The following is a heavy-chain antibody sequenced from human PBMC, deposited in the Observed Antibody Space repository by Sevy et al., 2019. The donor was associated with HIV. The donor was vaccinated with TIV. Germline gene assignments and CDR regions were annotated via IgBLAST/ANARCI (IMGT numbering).Heavy chain of an antibody. V-gene: IGHV4-39*01. CDR2: IYSTGST. D-gene: IGHD6-19*01. CDR1: CGSISRSSYY. Sequence: SETLSLTCTVSCGSISRSSYYWGWIRQPPGKGLEWIGSIYSTGSTSYNPSLKSRVTLSADTSKNQFSLKLDSVSAADTAVYYCATPRGSDWYEGTGGYFDLWGRGALVTVSS. J-gene: IGHJ2*01. CDR3: ATPRGSDWYEGTGGYFDL.